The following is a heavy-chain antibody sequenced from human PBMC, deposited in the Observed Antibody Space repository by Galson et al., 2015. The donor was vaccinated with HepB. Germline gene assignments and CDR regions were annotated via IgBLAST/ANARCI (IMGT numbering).Heavy chain of an antibody. Sequence: SLRLSCAASGFTFSSYGMHWVRQAPGKGLEWVAVIWYDGSNKYYADSVKGRFTISRDNSKNTLYLQMNSLRAEDTAVYYCARDKRYSSGWYSLGYWRQGTLVTVSS. D-gene: IGHD6-19*01. J-gene: IGHJ4*02. CDR3: ARDKRYSSGWYSLGY. CDR2: IWYDGSNK. V-gene: IGHV3-33*01. CDR1: GFTFSSYG.